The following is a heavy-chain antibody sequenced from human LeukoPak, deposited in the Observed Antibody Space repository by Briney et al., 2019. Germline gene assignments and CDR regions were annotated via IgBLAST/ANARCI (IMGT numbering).Heavy chain of an antibody. J-gene: IGHJ6*04. V-gene: IGHV4-59*01. CDR3: ARGPLRLRYGMDV. Sequence: SETLSLTCTVSGGSISSYYWSWIRQPPGKGLEWIGYIYYSGSTNYNPSLKSRVAISVDTSKNQFSLKLSSVTAADTAVYYCARGPLRLRYGMDVWGKGTTVTVSS. D-gene: IGHD3-3*01. CDR1: GGSISSYY. CDR2: IYYSGST.